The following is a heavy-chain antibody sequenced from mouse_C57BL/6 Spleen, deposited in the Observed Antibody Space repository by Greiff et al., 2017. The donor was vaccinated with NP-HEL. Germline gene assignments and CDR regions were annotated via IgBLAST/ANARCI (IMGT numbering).Heavy chain of an antibody. J-gene: IGHJ4*01. Sequence: VQLQQSGPELVKPGASVKISCKASGYTFTDYYMNWVKQSHGKSLEWIGDINPNNGGTSYNQKFKGKATLTVDKSSSTAYMELRSLTSEDSAVYYCARGMNYDAMDYWGQGTSVTVSS. CDR1: GYTFTDYY. CDR2: INPNNGGT. CDR3: ARGMNYDAMDY. V-gene: IGHV1-26*01.